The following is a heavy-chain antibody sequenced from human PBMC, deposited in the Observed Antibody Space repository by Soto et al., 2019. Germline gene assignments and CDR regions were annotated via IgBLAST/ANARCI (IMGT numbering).Heavy chain of an antibody. D-gene: IGHD6-13*01. V-gene: IGHV4-59*01. Sequence: SETLSLTCTVSGGSISSYYWSWIRQPPGKGLEWIGYISYRGSTNYSPSLKSRVSISADTSKHQFSLKLSSVTAADTAVYYCARRIAAAGTSNYYGLDVWGQGTTVTVS. CDR3: ARRIAAAGTSNYYGLDV. CDR1: GGSISSYY. CDR2: ISYRGST. J-gene: IGHJ6*02.